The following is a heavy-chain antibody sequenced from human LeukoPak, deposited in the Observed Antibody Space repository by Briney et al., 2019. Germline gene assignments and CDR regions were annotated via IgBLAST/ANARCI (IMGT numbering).Heavy chain of an antibody. CDR3: AREAPRGTSSNPYYFDS. CDR1: GLTFSSNS. CDR2: ISFSSSTI. V-gene: IGHV3-48*01. J-gene: IGHJ4*02. Sequence: GGSLRLSCAAAGLTFSSNSMNWVRQAPGKGLEWVSYISFSSSTIYYADSVKGRFTISRDNGKNLLYLQMNSLRAEDTAVYYCAREAPRGTSSNPYYFDSWGQGTLVTVSS. D-gene: IGHD6-6*01.